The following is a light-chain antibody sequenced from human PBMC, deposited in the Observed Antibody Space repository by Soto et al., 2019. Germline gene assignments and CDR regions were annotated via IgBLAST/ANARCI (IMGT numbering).Light chain of an antibody. V-gene: IGKV3-15*01. CDR3: QQYNNWPPWT. J-gene: IGKJ1*01. CDR2: GAS. CDR1: QSVRSN. Sequence: EIVMTQSPATLSVSPGERATLSCRASQSVRSNFAWYQQKPGQAPRLLIYGASTRATGIPARFSGSGSGTEFALTISSLQSEDFAVYYCQQYNNWPPWTFGQGTNVEIK.